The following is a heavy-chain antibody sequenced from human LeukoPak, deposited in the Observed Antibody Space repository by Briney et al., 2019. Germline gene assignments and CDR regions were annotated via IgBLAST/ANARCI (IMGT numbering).Heavy chain of an antibody. V-gene: IGHV4-59*01. CDR1: GGSISTYY. CDR2: IYHSGST. CDR3: VRGGAARLHFQN. D-gene: IGHD6-6*01. J-gene: IGHJ1*01. Sequence: SETLSLTRTVSGGSISTYYWNWIRQPPGKGLEWIGYIYHSGSTNYNPSLQSRVTISVDTSKNQFSLNLNSVTAADTAVYYCVRGGAARLHFQNWGQGTLVTVSS.